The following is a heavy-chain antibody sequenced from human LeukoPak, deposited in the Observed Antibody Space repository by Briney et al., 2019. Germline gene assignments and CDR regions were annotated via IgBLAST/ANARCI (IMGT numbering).Heavy chain of an antibody. CDR2: IYYSGNT. CDR1: GGSISRYY. D-gene: IGHD3-22*01. V-gene: IGHV4-59*01. Sequence: SETLSLTCTVSGGSISRYYWSWIRQPPGKGLEWIGYIYYSGNTNYNPSLKSRVTMSVDTSKNQFSLKLSSVTAADTAVYYCARDNGSGYYYDYWGQGTLVTVSS. J-gene: IGHJ4*02. CDR3: ARDNGSGYYYDY.